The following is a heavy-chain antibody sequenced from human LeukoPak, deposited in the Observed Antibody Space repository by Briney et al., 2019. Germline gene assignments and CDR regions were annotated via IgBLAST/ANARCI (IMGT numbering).Heavy chain of an antibody. CDR3: ARGRFGEFHFDY. D-gene: IGHD3-10*01. J-gene: IGHJ4*02. Sequence: GGSLRLSCAASGITVSSHYMTWVRQAPGKGLEWVSVVYIGGSTYYADSVKGRFTISRDDSKNTLSLQMNSLRVEDTAVYYCARGRFGEFHFDYWGQGTLVTVSS. V-gene: IGHV3-53*01. CDR1: GITVSSHY. CDR2: VYIGGST.